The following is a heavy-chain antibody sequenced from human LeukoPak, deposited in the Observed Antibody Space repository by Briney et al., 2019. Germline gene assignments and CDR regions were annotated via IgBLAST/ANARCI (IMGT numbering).Heavy chain of an antibody. V-gene: IGHV3-11*04. J-gene: IGHJ4*02. CDR3: ARDGRFDYSSSSYLDY. D-gene: IGHD6-6*01. CDR1: GFTLSDYY. CDR2: ISGSGTNI. Sequence: KPGGSLRLSCAASGFTLSDYYMSWIRQAPGKGLEWVSYISGSGTNIKYADSAKGRLTISRDNSKNSLYLQMNSLRAEDTAVYYCARDGRFDYSSSSYLDYWGQGTLVTVSS.